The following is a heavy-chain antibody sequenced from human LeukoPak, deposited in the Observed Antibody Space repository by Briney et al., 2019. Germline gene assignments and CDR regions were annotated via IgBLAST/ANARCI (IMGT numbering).Heavy chain of an antibody. CDR2: IWSNGNDK. CDR3: ARGFGYYYVDY. D-gene: IGHD3-22*01. V-gene: IGHV3-33*01. Sequence: GGSLRLSCAASAFTFSYYGMHWVRQAPGKGLEWVAVIWSNGNDKYYVDSVKGRFTVSRDNSKNTLSLQMDSLRAEDTAVYYCARGFGYYYVDYWGQGTLVTVSS. J-gene: IGHJ4*02. CDR1: AFTFSYYG.